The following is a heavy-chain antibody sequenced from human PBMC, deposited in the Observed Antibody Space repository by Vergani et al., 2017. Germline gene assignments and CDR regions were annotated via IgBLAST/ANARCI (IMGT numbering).Heavy chain of an antibody. CDR3: ARADEITFGGVIVGFDY. CDR1: GYTFTRDA. Sequence: QVQLVQSGAEVKKPGASVKVSCKASGYTFTRDAMHWVRQAPGQRLEWMGWINAGNGNTKYSQKFQGRVTITRDTSASTAYMELSSLRSEDTAVYYCARADEITFGGVIVGFDYWGQGTLVTVSS. D-gene: IGHD3-16*02. J-gene: IGHJ4*02. CDR2: INAGNGNT. V-gene: IGHV1-3*01.